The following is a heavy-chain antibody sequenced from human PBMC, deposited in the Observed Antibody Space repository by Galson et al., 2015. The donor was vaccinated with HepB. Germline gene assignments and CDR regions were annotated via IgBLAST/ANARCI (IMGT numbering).Heavy chain of an antibody. CDR1: GYTFTSYG. CDR2: ISAYNGNT. J-gene: IGHJ3*02. V-gene: IGHV1-18*01. Sequence: SVKVSCKASGYTFTSYGISWVRQAPGQGLEWMGWISAYNGNTNYAQKPQGRVTMTTDTSTSTAYMELRSLRSDDTAVYYCARDVVVVPAAGSYDAFDIWGQGTMVTVSS. CDR3: ARDVVVVPAAGSYDAFDI. D-gene: IGHD2-2*01.